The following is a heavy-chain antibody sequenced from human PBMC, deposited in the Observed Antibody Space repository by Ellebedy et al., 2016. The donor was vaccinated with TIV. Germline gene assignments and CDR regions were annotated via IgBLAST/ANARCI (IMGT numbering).Heavy chain of an antibody. D-gene: IGHD5-12*01. V-gene: IGHV3-30*18. CDR3: AKDGLWATLGY. CDR2: ISYDGSNK. Sequence: GGSLRLXXAASGFTFSSYGMHWVRQAPGKGLEWVAVISYDGSNKYYADSVKGRFTISRDNSKNTLYLQMNSLRAEDTAVYYCAKDGLWATLGYWGQGTLVTVSS. CDR1: GFTFSSYG. J-gene: IGHJ4*02.